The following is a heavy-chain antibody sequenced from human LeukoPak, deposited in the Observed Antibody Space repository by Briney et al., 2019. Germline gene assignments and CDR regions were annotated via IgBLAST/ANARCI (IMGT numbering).Heavy chain of an antibody. D-gene: IGHD3-22*01. CDR2: IYYSEST. CDR3: ARSSGYLDY. J-gene: IGHJ4*02. CDR1: GGSISSYY. V-gene: IGHV4-59*01. Sequence: PSETLSLTCTVSGGSISSYYWSWIRQPPGKGLEWIGYIYYSESTNYNPSLKSRVTISVDTSKNQFSLKLSSVTAADTAVYYCARSSGYLDYWGQGTLVTVSS.